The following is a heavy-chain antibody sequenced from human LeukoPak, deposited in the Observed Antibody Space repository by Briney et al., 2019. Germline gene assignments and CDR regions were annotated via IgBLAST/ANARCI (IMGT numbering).Heavy chain of an antibody. V-gene: IGHV3-7*01. Sequence: GGSLRLSCAASGFTFSSYWMTWVRQAPGKGLEWVADINEDGSEKHYVDSVRGRFTISRDNAKNSLYLQMNSLRAEDTAVYYCARGGRFYGDNVLDYWGQGTRVTVSS. D-gene: IGHD4-17*01. CDR3: ARGGRFYGDNVLDY. CDR1: GFTFSSYW. J-gene: IGHJ4*02. CDR2: INEDGSEK.